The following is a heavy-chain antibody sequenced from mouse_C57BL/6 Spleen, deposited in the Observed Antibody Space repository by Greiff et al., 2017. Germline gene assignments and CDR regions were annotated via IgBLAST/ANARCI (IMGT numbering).Heavy chain of an antibody. V-gene: IGHV2-5*01. Sequence: QVQLKQSGPGLVQPSQSLSITCTVSGFSLTSYGVHWVRQSPGKGLEWLGVIWRGGSTDYNAAFMSRLSITKDNSKSQVFFKMNSLQADDTAIYYCAKGIYYGYDGYAMDYWGQGTSVTVSS. CDR1: GFSLTSYG. CDR2: IWRGGST. D-gene: IGHD2-2*01. CDR3: AKGIYYGYDGYAMDY. J-gene: IGHJ4*01.